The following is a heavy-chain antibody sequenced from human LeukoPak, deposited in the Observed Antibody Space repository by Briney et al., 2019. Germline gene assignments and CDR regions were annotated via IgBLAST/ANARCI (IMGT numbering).Heavy chain of an antibody. V-gene: IGHV4-59*08. Sequence: SETLSLTCAVYGGSFSGYYWSWIRQPPGKGLEWIGYIYYSGSTNYNPSLKSRVTISVDTSKNQFSLKLSSVTAADTAVYYCARHGPDSSSWYPHFDYWGQGTLVTVSS. CDR3: ARHGPDSSSWYPHFDY. D-gene: IGHD6-13*01. CDR1: GGSFSGYY. CDR2: IYYSGST. J-gene: IGHJ4*02.